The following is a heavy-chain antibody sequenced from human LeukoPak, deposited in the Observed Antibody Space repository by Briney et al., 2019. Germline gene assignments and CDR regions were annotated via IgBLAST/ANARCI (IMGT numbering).Heavy chain of an antibody. CDR3: ARGWELDP. V-gene: IGHV3-7*05. Sequence: GGSLRLSCAASGFPFSRYWLSWVRQAPGKGLEWVANIKQDGSEKYCVDSVKGRFTISRDNAKNSLYLQMNSLRVEDTAVYYCARGWELDPWGQGTLVTVSS. D-gene: IGHD1-26*01. J-gene: IGHJ5*02. CDR1: GFPFSRYW. CDR2: IKQDGSEK.